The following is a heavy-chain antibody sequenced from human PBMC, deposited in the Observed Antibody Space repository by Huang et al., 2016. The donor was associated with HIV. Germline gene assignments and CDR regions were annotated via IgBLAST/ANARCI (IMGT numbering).Heavy chain of an antibody. V-gene: IGHV5-51*01. D-gene: IGHD6-6*01. J-gene: IGHJ4*02. CDR1: GYSFSSYW. Sequence: VQLVQSGAEVKKPGESLKISCKGSGYSFSSYWIAWLRPMPGKGLEWIGIIFPDDSDTTYSPSFEGQVTISADKSIGTAYLQWSSLKASDTAMYYCARRFSSSSGYFDYWGQGSLVTVSS. CDR2: IFPDDSDT. CDR3: ARRFSSSSGYFDY.